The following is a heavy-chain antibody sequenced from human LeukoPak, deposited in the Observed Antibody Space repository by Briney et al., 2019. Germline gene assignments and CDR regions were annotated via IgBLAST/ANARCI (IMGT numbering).Heavy chain of an antibody. V-gene: IGHV3-23*01. CDR1: GFTFTGFD. Sequence: PGGSLRLSCAASGFTFTGFDLGWVGQAPGKGLEWVSTVSGDGRKTYYADSVKGRFTISRDNSKSALYLQMNTLRAADTGEYFCAKGGGSYYVAPFDYWGQGSLVTVSS. CDR2: VSGDGRKT. D-gene: IGHD1-26*01. J-gene: IGHJ4*02. CDR3: AKGGGSYYVAPFDY.